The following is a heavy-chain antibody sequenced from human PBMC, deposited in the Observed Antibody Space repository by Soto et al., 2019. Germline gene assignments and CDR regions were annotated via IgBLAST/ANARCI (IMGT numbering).Heavy chain of an antibody. CDR3: ARGGRIMITFGGVIGAFDI. J-gene: IGHJ3*02. D-gene: IGHD3-16*02. CDR1: GYTFTSYG. V-gene: IGHV1-18*01. Sequence: QVQLVQSGAEVEKPGASVRVSCKASGYTFTSYGVSWVRQAPRQGLEWMGWISAYNGNTNYAQKLQGRVTMTTDTSTSTAYLELRSLRSDDTAVYYCARGGRIMITFGGVIGAFDIWGQGTMVTVSS. CDR2: ISAYNGNT.